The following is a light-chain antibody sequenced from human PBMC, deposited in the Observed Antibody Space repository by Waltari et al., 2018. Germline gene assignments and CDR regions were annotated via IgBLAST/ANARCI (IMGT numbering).Light chain of an antibody. CDR3: RTWGTGRVV. Sequence: QLVLTQSPSASASLGPSVKLTCTLSSGHSSYAIAWHQQHPEKGPRYWMKLNSHASHSKGAGILDRFACSSSGAERYRTSASLQSEDEADYYCRTWGTGRVVFGGGTKLTVL. J-gene: IGLJ2*01. CDR2: LNSHASH. V-gene: IGLV4-69*01. CDR1: SGHSSYA.